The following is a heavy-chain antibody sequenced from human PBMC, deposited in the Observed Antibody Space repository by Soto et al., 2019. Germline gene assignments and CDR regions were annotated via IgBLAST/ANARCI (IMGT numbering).Heavy chain of an antibody. CDR2: ISGKSGYI. J-gene: IGHJ4*02. CDR1: GFTFSTYA. CDR3: ARDRDKPPEDDFWGTYFRKPFDY. D-gene: IGHD3-3*01. Sequence: PGGSLRLSCAASGFTFSTYAMNWVRQAPGKGLEWVSSISGKSGYIHYAESVKGRFTISRDNAKNSLYPQMNSLRAEDTALYYCARDRDKPPEDDFWGTYFRKPFDYWGQGALVTVSS. V-gene: IGHV3-21*01.